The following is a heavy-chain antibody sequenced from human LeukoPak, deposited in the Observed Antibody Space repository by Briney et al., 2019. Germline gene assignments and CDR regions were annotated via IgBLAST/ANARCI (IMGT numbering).Heavy chain of an antibody. CDR3: ARGKNDFWSGYEPYDY. D-gene: IGHD3-3*01. J-gene: IGHJ4*02. CDR2: MNPNSGNT. V-gene: IGHV1-8*02. Sequence: ASVKVSCKASGGTFSSYAINWVRQAPGQGLEWMGWMNPNSGNTGYAQKFQGRVTMTRNTSISTAYMELSSLRSEDTAVYYCARGKNDFWSGYEPYDYWGQGTLVTVSS. CDR1: GGTFSSYA.